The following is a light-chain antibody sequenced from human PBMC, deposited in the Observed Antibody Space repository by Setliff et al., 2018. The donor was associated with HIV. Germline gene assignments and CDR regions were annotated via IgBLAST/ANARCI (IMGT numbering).Light chain of an antibody. J-gene: IGLJ1*01. V-gene: IGLV2-23*01. CDR1: SGDVGRYNL. Sequence: QSVVTQPASVSGSPGQSITISCTGTSGDVGRYNLVSWYQQQPGKPPKLMIYQASKRPSGVSNRFSGSKSGNTASLTISGLQAEDEADYYCCSNTGSNTYVFGTGTKVTVL. CDR2: QAS. CDR3: CSNTGSNTYV.